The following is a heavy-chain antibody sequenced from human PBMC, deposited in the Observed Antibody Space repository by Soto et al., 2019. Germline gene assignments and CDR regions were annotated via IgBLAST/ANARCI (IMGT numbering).Heavy chain of an antibody. D-gene: IGHD2-15*01. CDR1: GDSVTSHY. V-gene: IGHV4-59*08. J-gene: IGHJ4*02. Sequence: SETLSLTCSFSGDSVTSHYLTWIRQSPEKGLEWIGYMHYTGFSHYNPSLKSRVTISVDRSKNQFTLKLSSVTAADTAVYYCARHGSCSGGSCYIYFDYWGQGTLVTVSS. CDR2: MHYTGFS. CDR3: ARHGSCSGGSCYIYFDY.